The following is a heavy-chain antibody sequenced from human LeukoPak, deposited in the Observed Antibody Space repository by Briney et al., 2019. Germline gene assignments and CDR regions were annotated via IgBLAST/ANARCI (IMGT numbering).Heavy chain of an antibody. CDR2: IIPIFGTA. J-gene: IGHJ5*02. CDR3: ARGVNTAMLLYNWFDP. Sequence: GASLRVSCTASGGTFSSYAISWVRQAPGQGLEWMGGIIPIFGTANYAQKFQGRVTITADESTSTAYMELSSLRSEDTAVYYCARGVNTAMLLYNWFDPWGQGTLVTVSS. D-gene: IGHD5-18*01. CDR1: GGTFSSYA. V-gene: IGHV1-69*13.